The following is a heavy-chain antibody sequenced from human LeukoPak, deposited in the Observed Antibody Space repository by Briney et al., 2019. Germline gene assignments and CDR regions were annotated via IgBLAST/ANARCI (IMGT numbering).Heavy chain of an antibody. D-gene: IGHD6-13*01. CDR3: ARHHNSSWRWFDP. CDR2: IYSSGST. V-gene: IGHV4-59*11. J-gene: IGHJ5*02. Sequence: SETLSLTCTVSGGSISSQYWSWLRQPPGKRLEWIGYIYSSGSTNSNPSLKSRVTITVDTSKNQFSLRLSSVTAADTAVYYCARHHNSSWRWFDPWGQGTLVTVSS. CDR1: GGSISSQY.